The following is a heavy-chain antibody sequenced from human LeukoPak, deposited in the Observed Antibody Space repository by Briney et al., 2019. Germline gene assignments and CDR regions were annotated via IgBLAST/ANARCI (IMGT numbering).Heavy chain of an antibody. Sequence: GRSLRLSCAASGFTFSSSDMSWVRQAPGSGLEWVSSIRHSDSNTYYADSVMGRFTISRDNSKNTLYLQMNSLSAEDTAVYYCAKRGNPTVGHHYLDVWGKGTTVSVS. CDR1: GFTFSSSD. CDR2: IRHSDSNT. J-gene: IGHJ6*03. V-gene: IGHV3-23*05. D-gene: IGHD1-1*01. CDR3: AKRGNPTVGHHYLDV.